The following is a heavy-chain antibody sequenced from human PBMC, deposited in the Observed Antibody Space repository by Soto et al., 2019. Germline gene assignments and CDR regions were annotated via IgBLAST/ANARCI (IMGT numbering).Heavy chain of an antibody. Sequence: GGSRWVAWGAAGGSFGGYAGSWDSPAPGKGLEWVSAISGSGGSTYYADSVKGRFTISRDNSKNTLYLQMNSLRAEDTAVYYCASSRSSVSGHYYSYMDICGKGTTVTVSS. J-gene: IGHJ6*03. D-gene: IGHD6-6*01. V-gene: IGHV3-23*01. CDR3: ASSRSSVSGHYYSYMDI. CDR2: ISGSGGST. CDR1: GGSFGGYA.